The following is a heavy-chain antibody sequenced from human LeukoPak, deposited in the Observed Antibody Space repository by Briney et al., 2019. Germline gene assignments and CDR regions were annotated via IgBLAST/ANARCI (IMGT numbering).Heavy chain of an antibody. D-gene: IGHD6-13*01. CDR3: ARGVAPSIAAAGTILSFDY. CDR2: IYASGST. V-gene: IGHV4-61*02. Sequence: SETLSLTCTVSGGSISSGSYYWSWIRQPAGEGLKWIGRIYASGSTNYNPSLKSRVTISVDTSKNQFSLKLSSVTAADTAVHYCARGVAPSIAAAGTILSFDYWGQGTLVTASS. CDR1: GGSISSGSYY. J-gene: IGHJ4*02.